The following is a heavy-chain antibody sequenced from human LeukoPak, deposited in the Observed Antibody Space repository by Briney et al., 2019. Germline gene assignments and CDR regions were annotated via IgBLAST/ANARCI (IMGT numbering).Heavy chain of an antibody. CDR3: AREEGGGRPFDY. CDR1: GFTFSSYS. J-gene: IGHJ4*02. V-gene: IGHV3-21*01. CDR2: ISSSSSYI. Sequence: GGSLRLSCAASGFTFSSYSMNWVRQAPGKGLEWVSSISSSSSYIYYADSVKGRFTISRDNAKNSLYLQMNSLRAEDTAVYYCAREEGGGRPFDYWGQGTLVTVSS. D-gene: IGHD1-26*01.